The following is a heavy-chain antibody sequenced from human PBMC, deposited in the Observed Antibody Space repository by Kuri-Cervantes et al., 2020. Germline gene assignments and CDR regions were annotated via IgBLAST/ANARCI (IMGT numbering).Heavy chain of an antibody. J-gene: IGHJ4*02. D-gene: IGHD6-25*01. CDR3: AHRLKQRRNFDY. V-gene: IGHV2-5*01. Sequence: SGPTLVKPTQTLTLTCTFSGFSLSTSGVGVGWIRQPPGKALEWLALIYWNDDKRYSPSLKSRLTITKDTSKNQVVLTMTNMDPVDTATYYCAHRLKQRRNFDYWGQGTPVTVSS. CDR1: GFSLSTSGVG. CDR2: IYWNDDK.